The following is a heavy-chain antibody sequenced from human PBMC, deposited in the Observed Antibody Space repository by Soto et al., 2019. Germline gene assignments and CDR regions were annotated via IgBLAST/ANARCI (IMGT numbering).Heavy chain of an antibody. CDR1: GFSLTTGGVG. CDR3: VHHNSGWRWLPDV. V-gene: IGHV2-5*01. CDR2: IYWNDDK. Sequence: QITLKESGPTLVKPTQALTLTCTFSGFSLTTGGVGVGWIRQPPGKALEWLALIYWNDDKRYSPSLKSRLTITKDTYKNHVVLTMTNMDPVDTATYYCVHHNSGWRWLPDVCGQGTAVIVSS. D-gene: IGHD1-1*01. J-gene: IGHJ6*02.